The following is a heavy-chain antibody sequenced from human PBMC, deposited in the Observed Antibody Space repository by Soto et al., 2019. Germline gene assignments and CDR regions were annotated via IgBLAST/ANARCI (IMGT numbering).Heavy chain of an antibody. Sequence: ASVKVSCKSACSTFISSAMRWVLQAPGQRLEWMGWINAGYGNTKSSQKFQDRVTISRDTSASTAYMELTSLRSEDTAVYYCARDTGDGTFDFWGQGTLVTVSS. D-gene: IGHD7-27*01. J-gene: IGHJ4*02. CDR2: INAGYGNT. V-gene: IGHV1-3*01. CDR1: CSTFISSA. CDR3: ARDTGDGTFDF.